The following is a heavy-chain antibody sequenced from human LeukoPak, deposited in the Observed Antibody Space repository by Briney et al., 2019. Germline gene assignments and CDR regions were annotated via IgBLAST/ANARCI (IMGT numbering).Heavy chain of an antibody. Sequence: SETLSLTCTVSGGSISSSSYYWGWIRQPPGKGLEWIGSIYYSGSTYYNPSLKSRVTISVDTSKNQFSLKLSSVTAADTAVYYCARGPNYYYDSSGYLDYWGQGTLVTVSS. CDR2: IYYSGST. D-gene: IGHD3-22*01. CDR1: GGSISSSSYY. J-gene: IGHJ4*02. CDR3: ARGPNYYYDSSGYLDY. V-gene: IGHV4-39*07.